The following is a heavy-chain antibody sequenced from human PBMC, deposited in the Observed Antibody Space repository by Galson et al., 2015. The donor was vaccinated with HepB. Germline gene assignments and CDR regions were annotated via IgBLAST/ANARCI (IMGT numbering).Heavy chain of an antibody. CDR2: ISGSGGST. V-gene: IGHV3-23*01. Sequence: SLRLSCAASGFTFSGYAMSWVRQPPGKGLEWVSVISGSGGSTYYADSVKGRFTISRDNSKNTLYLQMNSLRAEDTAVYYCARGIGCSSTSCGQYWYFDLWGRGTLVTVSS. CDR3: ARGIGCSSTSCGQYWYFDL. CDR1: GFTFSGYA. D-gene: IGHD2-2*01. J-gene: IGHJ2*01.